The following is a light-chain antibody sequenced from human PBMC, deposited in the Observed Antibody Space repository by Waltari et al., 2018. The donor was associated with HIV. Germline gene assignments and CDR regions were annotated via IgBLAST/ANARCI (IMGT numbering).Light chain of an antibody. CDR2: ENY. CDR1: SSNAGKRP. V-gene: IGLV1-51*02. CDR3: GAWDDSLRAGI. J-gene: IGLJ2*01. Sequence: QSLLTQPPSVSAAPGQRVTISCSGSSSNAGKRPVSWYQQFPGAAPKLLIYENYQRPSDIPDRFSGSKSGSSATLDITGLQAEDEADYYCGAWDDSLRAGIFGGGTKLSVL.